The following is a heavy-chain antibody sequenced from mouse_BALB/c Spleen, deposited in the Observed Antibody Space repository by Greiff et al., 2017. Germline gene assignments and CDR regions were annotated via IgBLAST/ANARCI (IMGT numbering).Heavy chain of an antibody. CDR1: GFTFSSYG. CDR3: AREGYYGFAWFAY. CDR2: ISSGGSYT. V-gene: IGHV5-6*01. J-gene: IGHJ3*01. D-gene: IGHD2-1*01. Sequence: EVMLVESGGDLVKPGGSLKLSCAASGFTFSSYGMSWVRQTPDKRLEWVATISSGGSYTYYPDSVKGRFTISRDNAKNTLYLQMSSLKSEDTAMYYCAREGYYGFAWFAYWGQGTLVTVSA.